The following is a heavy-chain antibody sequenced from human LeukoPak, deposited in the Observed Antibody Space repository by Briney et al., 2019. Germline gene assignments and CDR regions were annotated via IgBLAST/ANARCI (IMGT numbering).Heavy chain of an antibody. CDR3: ARLALRHTPMVPYNWFDP. V-gene: IGHV1-8*01. J-gene: IGHJ5*02. Sequence: ASVKVSCKASGYTFTSYDINWVRQATGQGLEWMGWMNPNSGNTGYAQKFQGRVTMTRNTSISTAYMELNSLRAEDTAVYYCARLALRHTPMVPYNWFDPWGQGTLVTASS. CDR2: MNPNSGNT. CDR1: GYTFTSYD. D-gene: IGHD5-18*01.